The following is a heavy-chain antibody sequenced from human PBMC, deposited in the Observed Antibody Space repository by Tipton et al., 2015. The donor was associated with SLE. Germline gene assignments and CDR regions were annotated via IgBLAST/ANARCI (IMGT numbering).Heavy chain of an antibody. CDR1: GGSISSYY. V-gene: IGHV4-59*12. J-gene: IGHJ5*02. CDR3: ARDRVYSSGIDP. Sequence: TLSLTCTVSGGSISSYYWSWIRQPPGKGLEWFGYIYYSGSTNYNPSLKSRVTISVDTSKNQFSLKLSSVTAADTAVYYCARDRVYSSGIDPWGQGTLVTVSS. D-gene: IGHD6-25*01. CDR2: IYYSGST.